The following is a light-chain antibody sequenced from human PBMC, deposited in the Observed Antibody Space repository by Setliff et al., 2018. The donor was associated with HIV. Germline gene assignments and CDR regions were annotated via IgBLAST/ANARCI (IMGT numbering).Light chain of an antibody. V-gene: IGLV3-21*04. CDR2: YDT. Sequence: SYELTQPPSVSVAPGKTARITCGGNNIGSKSVHWYQQKPGQAPVMVIYYDTARPSGIPDRFSGSNSGDTATLTISRVEDGDEAAYYCQLWDNNSDHVVFGGGTK. CDR1: NIGSKS. CDR3: QLWDNNSDHVV. J-gene: IGLJ2*01.